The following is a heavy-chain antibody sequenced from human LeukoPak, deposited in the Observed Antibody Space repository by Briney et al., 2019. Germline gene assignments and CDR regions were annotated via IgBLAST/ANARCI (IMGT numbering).Heavy chain of an antibody. CDR3: ARDGKGYYDSSGIGAFDI. V-gene: IGHV3-53*01. D-gene: IGHD3-22*01. Sequence: GGSLRLSCAASGFTVSSNYMSWVRQAPGKGLEWVSVICSGGSTYYADSVKGRFTISRDNSKNTLYLQMNSLRAEDTAVYYCARDGKGYYDSSGIGAFDIWGQGTMVTVSS. CDR2: ICSGGST. CDR1: GFTVSSNY. J-gene: IGHJ3*02.